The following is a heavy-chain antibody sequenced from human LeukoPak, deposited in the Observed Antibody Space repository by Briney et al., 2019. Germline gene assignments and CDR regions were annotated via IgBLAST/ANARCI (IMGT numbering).Heavy chain of an antibody. V-gene: IGHV1-18*01. D-gene: IGHD2/OR15-2a*01. CDR2: ISAYNGNT. J-gene: IGHJ3*02. CDR1: GGTFSSYG. CDR3: ARDLYPTQDSTTYEAFDI. Sequence: ASVNVSCKASGGTFSSYGISWVRQAPGQGLEWMGWISAYNGNTNYAQKLQGRVTMTRDTSTSTVYMELSSLRSEDTAVYYCARDLYPTQDSTTYEAFDIWGQGTMVTVSS.